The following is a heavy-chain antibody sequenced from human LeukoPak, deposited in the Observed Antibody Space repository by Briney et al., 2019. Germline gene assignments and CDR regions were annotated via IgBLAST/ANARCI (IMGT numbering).Heavy chain of an antibody. V-gene: IGHV4-38-2*01. CDR3: ATEVEQWLVRT. Sequence: SETLSLTCAVSGYSISSGYYWGWIRPPPGKGLEWIGSIYHSGRTYYNPSLKGRVTISVDTSKNQFSLKLSSVTAADTAVYYCATEVEQWLVRTWGQGTLVTVSS. CDR1: GYSISSGYY. D-gene: IGHD6-19*01. J-gene: IGHJ5*02. CDR2: IYHSGRT.